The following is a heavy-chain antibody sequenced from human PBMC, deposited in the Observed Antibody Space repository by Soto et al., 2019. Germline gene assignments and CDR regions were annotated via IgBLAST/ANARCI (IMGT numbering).Heavy chain of an antibody. V-gene: IGHV3-33*01. CDR2: IWYDGSNK. CDR1: GFTFSSYG. Sequence: PGGSLRLSCAASGFTFSSYGMHWVRQAPGKGREGVAVIWYDGSNKYYADSVKGRFTISRDNSKNTLYLQMNSLRAEDTAVYYCARESEDLTSNFDYWGQGTLVTVSS. J-gene: IGHJ4*02. CDR3: ARESEDLTSNFDY.